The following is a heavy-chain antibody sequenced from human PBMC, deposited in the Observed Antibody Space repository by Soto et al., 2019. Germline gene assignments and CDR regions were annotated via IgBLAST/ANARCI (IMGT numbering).Heavy chain of an antibody. V-gene: IGHV3-7*03. CDR3: AKDPFVYDFLI. J-gene: IGHJ3*02. CDR2: INQDGSQK. D-gene: IGHD3-3*01. Sequence: GGSLRLSCGASGFAFRSHWMSWVRQAPGKGLEWVANINQDGSQKYYVDSVKGRFTISRDNSKNTLYLQMNSLRAEDTAVYYCAKDPFVYDFLIWGQGTMVTVSS. CDR1: GFAFRSHW.